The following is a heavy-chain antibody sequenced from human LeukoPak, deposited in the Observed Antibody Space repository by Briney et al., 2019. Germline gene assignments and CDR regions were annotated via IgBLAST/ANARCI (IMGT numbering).Heavy chain of an antibody. V-gene: IGHV4-59*01. Sequence: SETLSLTCTVSGGSISSYYWSWIRQPPGKGLEGIGYIYYSGSTNYNPSLKSRVTISVDTSKNQFSLKLSSVTAADTAVYYCARGFVSYYYDSSGYLDYWGQGTLVTVSS. J-gene: IGHJ4*02. CDR3: ARGFVSYYYDSSGYLDY. CDR2: IYYSGST. CDR1: GGSISSYY. D-gene: IGHD3-22*01.